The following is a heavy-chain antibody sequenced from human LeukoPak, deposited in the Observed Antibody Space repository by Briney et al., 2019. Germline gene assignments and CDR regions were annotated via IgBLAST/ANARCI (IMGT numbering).Heavy chain of an antibody. CDR3: ARTTVDIVVVPAAMPPGTFDI. CDR1: GXSISSYH. V-gene: IGHV4-59*01. D-gene: IGHD2-2*03. Sequence: SETLSLTRTVSGXSISSYHWSWIRQPPGKGLEWIGYIYYSGSTNYNPSLKSRVTISVDTSKNQFSLKLSSVTAADTAVYYCARTTVDIVVVPAAMPPGTFDIWGQGTMVTVSS. CDR2: IYYSGST. J-gene: IGHJ3*02.